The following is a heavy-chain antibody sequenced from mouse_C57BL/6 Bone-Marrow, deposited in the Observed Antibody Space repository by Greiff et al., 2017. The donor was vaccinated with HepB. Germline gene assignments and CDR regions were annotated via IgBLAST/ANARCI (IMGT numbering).Heavy chain of an antibody. Sequence: QVQLQQPGAELVMPGASVKLSCKASGYTFTSYWMHWVKQRPGRGLEWIGEIDPSDSYTNYNQKFKGKSTLTVDRSSSTAYMQLSSLTSEDSAVYYCARFCYGFAYWGQGTLVTVSA. CDR3: ARFCYGFAY. CDR2: IDPSDSYT. V-gene: IGHV1-69*01. D-gene: IGHD2-12*01. CDR1: GYTFTSYW. J-gene: IGHJ3*01.